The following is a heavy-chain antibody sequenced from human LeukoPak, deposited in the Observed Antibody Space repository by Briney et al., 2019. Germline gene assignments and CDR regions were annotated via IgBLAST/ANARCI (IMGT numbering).Heavy chain of an antibody. D-gene: IGHD3-10*01. J-gene: IGHJ4*02. Sequence: SETLSLTCTVSGGSVSSGSYYWSWIRQPPGKGLEWIGYIYYSGSTNYNPSLKSRVTISVDTSKNQFSLKLSSVTAADTAVYYCARGLLWFGIFDYWGQGTLVTVSS. CDR2: IYYSGST. CDR3: ARGLLWFGIFDY. V-gene: IGHV4-61*01. CDR1: GGSVSSGSYY.